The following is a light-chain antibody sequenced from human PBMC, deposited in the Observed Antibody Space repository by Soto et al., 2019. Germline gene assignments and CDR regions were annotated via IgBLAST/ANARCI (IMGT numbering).Light chain of an antibody. V-gene: IGKV1-33*01. J-gene: IGKJ2*01. CDR3: HQYDNVPHT. Sequence: DLQMTQSPSSLSASVGDRVTITCQASQDISNFLNWYQQKPGKAPKLLIYDASNLQTGVPSRFSGSGSGTDFTFTISSLQPEDSATYYCHQYDNVPHTFGQGTKLEIK. CDR1: QDISNF. CDR2: DAS.